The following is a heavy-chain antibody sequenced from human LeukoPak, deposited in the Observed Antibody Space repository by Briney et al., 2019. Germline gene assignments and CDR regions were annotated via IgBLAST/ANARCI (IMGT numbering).Heavy chain of an antibody. CDR1: GYTFTGYY. Sequence: ASVKVSCKASGYTFTGYYMHWVRQAPGQGLEWMGWINPNSGGTNYAQQFQGRVTMTRDTSISTAYMELSRLRSDDTAVYYCARVTAPHSSVGAYHTPTYYFDYWGQGTLVTVSS. J-gene: IGHJ4*02. CDR2: INPNSGGT. CDR3: ARVTAPHSSVGAYHTPTYYFDY. D-gene: IGHD1-26*01. V-gene: IGHV1-2*02.